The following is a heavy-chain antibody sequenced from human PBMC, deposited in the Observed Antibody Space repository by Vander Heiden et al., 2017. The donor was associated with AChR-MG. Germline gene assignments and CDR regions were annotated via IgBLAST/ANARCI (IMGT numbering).Heavy chain of an antibody. D-gene: IGHD4-17*01. CDR1: GGPFSSYA. CDR3: ARDLPPTTVTTSPSDY. J-gene: IGHJ4*02. V-gene: IGHV1-69*06. CDR2: IIPIFGTA. Sequence: QVQLVQSGAEVKKPGSSVKVSCKASGGPFSSYAISWVRQAPGQGLEWMGGIIPIFGTANDAQKFQGRVTITADKSTSTAYMELSSMRSEETAVYYCARDLPPTTVTTSPSDYWGQGTLVTVSS.